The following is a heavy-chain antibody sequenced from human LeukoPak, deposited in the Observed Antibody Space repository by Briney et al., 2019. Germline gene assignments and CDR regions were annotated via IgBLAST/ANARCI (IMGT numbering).Heavy chain of an antibody. Sequence: PSETLSLTCTVSGGSIRSTSYYWGWIRQPPGKGLEWIGSIYYSGSTYYNPSLKSRVTISVDTSKNQSSLKLSSVTAADTAVYYCGRLFYDFWSGHYYYYMDVWGKGTTVTVSS. V-gene: IGHV4-39*01. J-gene: IGHJ6*03. CDR3: GRLFYDFWSGHYYYYMDV. D-gene: IGHD3-3*01. CDR1: GGSIRSTSYY. CDR2: IYYSGST.